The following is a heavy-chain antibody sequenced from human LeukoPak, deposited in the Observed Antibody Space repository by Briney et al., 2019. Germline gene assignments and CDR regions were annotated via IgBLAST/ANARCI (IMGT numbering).Heavy chain of an antibody. D-gene: IGHD3-22*01. J-gene: IGHJ4*02. CDR3: ARGYYYDSSGYYARTVPNYYFDY. Sequence: SETLSLTCTVSGYTISSGYYWGWIRQPPGKGLEWIGSIYHSGSTYYNPSLKSRVTISVDTSKNQFSLKLSSVTAADTAVYYCARGYYYDSSGYYARTVPNYYFDYWGQGTLVTVSS. CDR1: GYTISSGYY. V-gene: IGHV4-38-2*02. CDR2: IYHSGST.